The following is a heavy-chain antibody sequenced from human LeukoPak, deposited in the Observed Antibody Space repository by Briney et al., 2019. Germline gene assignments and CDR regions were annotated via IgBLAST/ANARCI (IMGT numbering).Heavy chain of an antibody. CDR2: IYYSGRT. CDR1: GDSISSGGYS. J-gene: IGHJ4*02. V-gene: IGHV4-31*03. CDR3: ARSSWDSHFDY. Sequence: SETLSLTCTVSGDSISSGGYSWGWIRQHPGKGLEWIGYIYYSGRTYYNPSLKSRVTISVDTSKNQFSLKLSSVTAADTAVYYCARSSWDSHFDYWGQGTLVTVSS. D-gene: IGHD6-13*01.